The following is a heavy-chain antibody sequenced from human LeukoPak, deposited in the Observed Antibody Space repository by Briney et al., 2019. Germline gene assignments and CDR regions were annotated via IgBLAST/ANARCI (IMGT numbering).Heavy chain of an antibody. V-gene: IGHV4-59*01. CDR3: ARGFRYYGELDY. CDR2: IYYSGST. Sequence: SETLSLTCTVSGGSISSYYWSWIRQPPGKGLEWIGYIYYSGSTNYNPSLKSRVTISVDTSKNQFSLKLSSVTAADTAVYYCARGFRYYGELDYWGQGTLVTVSS. CDR1: GGSISSYY. J-gene: IGHJ4*02. D-gene: IGHD4-17*01.